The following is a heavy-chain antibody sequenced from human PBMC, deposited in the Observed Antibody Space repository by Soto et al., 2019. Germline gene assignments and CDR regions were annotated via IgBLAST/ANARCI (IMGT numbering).Heavy chain of an antibody. CDR3: AKERSEVAPRSPLNY. CDR1: GFSFSSYA. V-gene: IGHV3-23*01. Sequence: PGGSLRLSCAASGFSFSSYAMSWVRQAPGKGLEWVSSISGSGDTTYYADSVKGRFTISRDNSKNTLFLQMNSLRAEDTAIYYCAKERSEVAPRSPLNYWGQGTLVTVSS. D-gene: IGHD2-15*01. CDR2: ISGSGDTT. J-gene: IGHJ4*02.